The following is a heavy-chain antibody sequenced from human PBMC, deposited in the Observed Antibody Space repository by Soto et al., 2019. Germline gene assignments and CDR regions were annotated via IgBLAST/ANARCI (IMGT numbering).Heavy chain of an antibody. CDR3: ARRWGTTFDF. CDR2: IYYSGST. D-gene: IGHD3-16*01. CDR1: GGSISSYY. J-gene: IGHJ4*02. V-gene: IGHV4-59*08. Sequence: VQLQESGPGLVKPSETLSLTCTVSGGSISSYYWSWIRQPPGKGLEWIGYIYYSGSTNYNPSLKSRVTISVDTSKNQFSLKLSSVTAADTAVYYCARRWGTTFDFWGRGTLVTVSP.